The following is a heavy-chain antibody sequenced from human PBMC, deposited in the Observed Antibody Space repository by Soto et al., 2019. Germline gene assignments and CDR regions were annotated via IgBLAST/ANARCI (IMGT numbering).Heavy chain of an antibody. Sequence: TLSPTCGVSGVSLRGATYSGKWIRQQPGKGLEWIGYIFPSGTTYYNPSLKSRVTISIDVSKNQFSLSLKSLTAADTAVYYCARSREFDYWSQGTLVTV. CDR1: GVSLRGATYS. CDR2: IFPSGTT. V-gene: IGHV4-30-2*01. J-gene: IGHJ4*02. CDR3: ARSREFDY.